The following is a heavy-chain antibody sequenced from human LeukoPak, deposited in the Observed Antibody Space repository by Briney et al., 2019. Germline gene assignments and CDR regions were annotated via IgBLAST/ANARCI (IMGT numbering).Heavy chain of an antibody. CDR1: GYTFTGYY. J-gene: IGHJ4*02. V-gene: IGHV1-2*02. Sequence: ASVKVPCKASGYTFTGYYIHWVRQAPGQGLEWMGWINPNSGGTKYARKFQGRVTMTRDTSISTAYMELSSLTSDDTALYYCATDGAVAGTAYPEYWGQGTLVTVSS. CDR3: ATDGAVAGTAYPEY. CDR2: INPNSGGT. D-gene: IGHD6-19*01.